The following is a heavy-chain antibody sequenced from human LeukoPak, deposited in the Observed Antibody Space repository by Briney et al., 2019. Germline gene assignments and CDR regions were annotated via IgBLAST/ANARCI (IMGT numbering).Heavy chain of an antibody. V-gene: IGHV3-74*01. CDR1: GFTFSNYW. CDR2: VDAHGGSR. J-gene: IGHJ6*02. Sequence: GGSLRLSCAGSGFTFSNYWMYWVRQAPGKGLVWVSHVDAHGGSRTYADSVKGRFTISRDNDKKTMYLQMSSLRAEDTAVYYCVRGPSFYYYYDMDVWGQGTTVTVSS. CDR3: VRGPSFYYYYDMDV. D-gene: IGHD6-6*01.